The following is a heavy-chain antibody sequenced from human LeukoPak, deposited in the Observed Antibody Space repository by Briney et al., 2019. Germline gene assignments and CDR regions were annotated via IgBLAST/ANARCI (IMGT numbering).Heavy chain of an antibody. CDR3: ARGPEMATSHYYYYMEV. J-gene: IGHJ6*03. CDR2: ISYDGSNK. V-gene: IGHV3-30-3*01. Sequence: GSLRLSCAASGFTFSSYAMNWVRQAPGKGLEWVAVISYDGSNKYYADSVKGRFTISRDNSKNTLYLQMNSLRAEDTAVYYCARGPEMATSHYYYYMEVWGKGTTVTVSS. CDR1: GFTFSSYA. D-gene: IGHD5-24*01.